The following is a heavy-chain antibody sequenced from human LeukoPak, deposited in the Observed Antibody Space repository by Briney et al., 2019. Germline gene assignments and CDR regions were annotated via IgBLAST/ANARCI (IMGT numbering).Heavy chain of an antibody. Sequence: SCKASGYTFTSYGISWVRQAPGQGLEWVAVISYDGSNKYYADSVKGRFTISRDNSKNTLYLQMNSLRAEDTAVYYCAKEWIQRWTHSFDYWGQGTLVTVSS. CDR1: GYTFTSYG. CDR3: AKEWIQRWTHSFDY. CDR2: ISYDGSNK. V-gene: IGHV3-30*18. J-gene: IGHJ4*02. D-gene: IGHD5-18*01.